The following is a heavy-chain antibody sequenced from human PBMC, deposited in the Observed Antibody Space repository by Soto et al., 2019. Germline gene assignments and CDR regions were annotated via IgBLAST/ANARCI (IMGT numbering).Heavy chain of an antibody. CDR1: GGTFSSYA. D-gene: IGHD2-2*01. CDR3: ARGEYQLPGAYYGMDV. V-gene: IGHV1-69*13. Sequence: ASVKVSCKASGGTFSSYAISWVRQAPGQGLEWMGGIIPIFGTANYAQKFQGRVTITADESTSTAYMELSSLRSEDTAVYYCARGEYQLPGAYYGMDVWGQGTTVTVSS. CDR2: IIPIFGTA. J-gene: IGHJ6*02.